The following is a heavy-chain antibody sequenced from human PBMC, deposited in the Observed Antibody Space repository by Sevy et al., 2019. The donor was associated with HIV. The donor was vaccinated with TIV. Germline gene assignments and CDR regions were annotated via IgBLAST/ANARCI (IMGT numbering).Heavy chain of an antibody. J-gene: IGHJ3*02. Sequence: GGSLRLSCAASEDSEFPFSKAWMTWVRQAPGKGPEWVGRIKSKSDAGTTDYAAPVKGRFTISRDDSKATLYLKMNSLKIVYIAVYYFTTSAAYCGDTGCFCSTIDGPNPYAFDIWGLGTMVTVSS. D-gene: IGHD2-21*01. CDR1: EDSEFPFSKAW. V-gene: IGHV3-15*01. CDR3: TTSAAYCGDTGCFCSTIDGPNPYAFDI. CDR2: IKSKSDAGTT.